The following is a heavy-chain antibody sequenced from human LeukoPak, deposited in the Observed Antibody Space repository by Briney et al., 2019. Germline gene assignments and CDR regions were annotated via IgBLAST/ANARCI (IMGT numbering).Heavy chain of an antibody. CDR1: GGSISSSNW. D-gene: IGHD5-18*01. J-gene: IGHJ5*02. CDR3: ARDLTAMVVGGWFDP. V-gene: IGHV4-4*02. CDR2: IYHSGST. Sequence: SGTLSLTCAVSGGSISSSNWWSWVRQPPGKGLEWIGEIYHSGSTNYNPSFKSRVTISVDKSKNQFSLRLSSVTAADTAVYYCARDLTAMVVGGWFDPWGQGTLVTVSS.